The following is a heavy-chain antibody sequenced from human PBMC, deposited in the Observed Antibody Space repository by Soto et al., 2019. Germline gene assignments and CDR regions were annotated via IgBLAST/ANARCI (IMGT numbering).Heavy chain of an antibody. J-gene: IGHJ4*02. Sequence: GALRLSCAASVVTFSRYCMSWLRQAPGKGLEWVAILKQDGSEEYYVDSVKGRFTISRDNAKNSLFLQMSSLRAEDTAVYYCARGYDSGTDYFDYWGQGTLVTVSS. V-gene: IGHV3-7*03. CDR2: LKQDGSEE. CDR3: ARGYDSGTDYFDY. CDR1: VVTFSRYC. D-gene: IGHD3-10*01.